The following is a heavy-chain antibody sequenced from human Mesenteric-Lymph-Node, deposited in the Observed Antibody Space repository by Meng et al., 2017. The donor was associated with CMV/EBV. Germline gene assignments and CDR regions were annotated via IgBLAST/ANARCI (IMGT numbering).Heavy chain of an antibody. D-gene: IGHD1-26*01. V-gene: IGHV3-11*04. CDR2: ISSSGSTI. CDR3: ARVRGSYNYGMDV. J-gene: IGHJ6*02. CDR1: GFTFSDYY. Sequence: GESLKISCAASGFTFSDYYMSWIRQAPGKGLEWVSYISSSGSTIYYADSVKGRFTISRDNAKNSLYLQMNSLRAEDTAVYYCARVRGSYNYGMDVWGQGTTVTVSS.